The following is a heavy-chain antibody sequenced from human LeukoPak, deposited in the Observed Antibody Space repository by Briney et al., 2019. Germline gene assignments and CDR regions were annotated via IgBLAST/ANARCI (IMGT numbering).Heavy chain of an antibody. Sequence: PSETLSLTCTVSGGSISSYYWNWIRQPPGKGLEWIGYIYYSGSTNYNPSLKSRVTISVDTSKNQFSLKLSSVTAADTAVYYCARSIAAAGTLFDPWGQGTLVTVSS. D-gene: IGHD6-13*01. CDR3: ARSIAAAGTLFDP. CDR1: GGSISSYY. CDR2: IYYSGST. J-gene: IGHJ5*02. V-gene: IGHV4-59*01.